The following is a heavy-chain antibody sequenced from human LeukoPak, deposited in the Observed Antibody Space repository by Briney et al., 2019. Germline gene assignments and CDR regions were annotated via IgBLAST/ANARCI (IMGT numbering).Heavy chain of an antibody. J-gene: IGHJ4*02. V-gene: IGHV3-33*01. D-gene: IGHD6-13*01. CDR2: IWYDGSNK. Sequence: GGSLRLSCAASGFTFSNYGMHWVRQAPGKGLEWVALIWYDGSNKYYADSVKGRFTISRDNSKNTLYLQMNSLRAGDTAVYYCVRDRGISQQLVLDYWGQGTLVTVSS. CDR1: GFTFSNYG. CDR3: VRDRGISQQLVLDY.